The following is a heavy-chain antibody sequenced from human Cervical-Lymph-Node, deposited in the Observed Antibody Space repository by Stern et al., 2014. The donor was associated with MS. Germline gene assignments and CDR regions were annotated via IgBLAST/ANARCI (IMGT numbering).Heavy chain of an antibody. CDR1: GYIYTSYN. CDR2: INPGSGTT. D-gene: IGHD4-11*01. V-gene: IGHV1-46*01. Sequence: VQLVESGAEVKKPGASVKVSCKAFGYIYTSYNIHWVRQAPGQGLEWMGIINPGSGTTNYTHKFQGRITMTRDTSTVTVYMDLRSLRSTDTAVYYCAISNSDDYWGQGTLVTVSS. J-gene: IGHJ4*02. CDR3: AISNSDDY.